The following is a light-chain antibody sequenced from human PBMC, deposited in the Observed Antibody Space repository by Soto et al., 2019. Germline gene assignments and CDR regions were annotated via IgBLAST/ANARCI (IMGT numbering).Light chain of an antibody. V-gene: IGLV2-14*01. CDR3: SSYTSSSTPYV. Sequence: QSILTQRACVSGSPGQSVTISCTGTSSDVGGYNYVSWYQQHPGKAPKLMIYDVSNRPSGVSNRFSGSKSGNTASLTISGLQAEDEADYYCSSYTSSSTPYVFGTGTKLTVL. CDR1: SSDVGGYNY. CDR2: DVS. J-gene: IGLJ1*01.